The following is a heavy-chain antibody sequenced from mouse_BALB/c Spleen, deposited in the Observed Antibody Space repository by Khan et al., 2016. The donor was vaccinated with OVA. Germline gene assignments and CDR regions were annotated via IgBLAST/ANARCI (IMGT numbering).Heavy chain of an antibody. CDR1: GYTFTNYG. V-gene: IGHV9-3-1*01. Sequence: QIQLVQSGPELKKPGETVKISCKASGYTFTNYGMNWVKQAPGKGLKWMGWINTYTGEPTYADDFKGRFAFSLETSASTAYLQINNLKNEDTSTYFCTRCYWFFDVWGAGTTVTVSS. J-gene: IGHJ1*01. CDR2: INTYTGEP. CDR3: TRCYWFFDV.